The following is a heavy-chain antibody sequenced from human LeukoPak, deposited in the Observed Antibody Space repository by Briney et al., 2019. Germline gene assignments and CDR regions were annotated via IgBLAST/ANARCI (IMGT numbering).Heavy chain of an antibody. V-gene: IGHV3-11*04. CDR2: ISSSGGTI. CDR3: ARGVGSSWTGGYYYYYYYMDV. CDR1: GFTFSDYY. J-gene: IGHJ6*03. D-gene: IGHD6-13*01. Sequence: GGSLRLSCAASGFTFSDYYMSWIRQAPGKGLEWVSYISSSGGTIYYADSVKGRFTISRDNAKNSLYLQMNSLRAEDTAVYYCARGVGSSWTGGYYYYYYYMDVWGKGTTVTVSS.